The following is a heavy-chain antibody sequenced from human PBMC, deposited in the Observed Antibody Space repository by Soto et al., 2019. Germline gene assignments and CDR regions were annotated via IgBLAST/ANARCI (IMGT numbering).Heavy chain of an antibody. V-gene: IGHV4-34*01. D-gene: IGHD3-3*01. Sequence: SETLSLTCGVYGGSFSGYYWSWIRQPPGKGLEWIGEINHSGSTNYNPSLKSRVTISVDTSKNQFSLKLSSVTAADTAVYYCARGLAYYDFWSGYYYMDVWGKGTTVTVSS. CDR2: INHSGST. CDR3: ARGLAYYDFWSGYYYMDV. J-gene: IGHJ6*03. CDR1: GGSFSGYY.